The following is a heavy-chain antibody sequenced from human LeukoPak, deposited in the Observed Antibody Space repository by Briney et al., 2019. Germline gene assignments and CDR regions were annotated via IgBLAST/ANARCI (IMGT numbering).Heavy chain of an antibody. J-gene: IGHJ4*02. CDR2: ISSSSFTI. V-gene: IGHV3-48*04. Sequence: PGGSLRLSCAASGFTFSTYSMNWVRQAPGKGLEWVSYISSSSFTIHYADSVKGRFTISRDNAKSSLYLQMNSLRAEDTAVYYCAGEICGSDCYSTFDYWGQGALVTVSS. CDR1: GFTFSTYS. CDR3: AGEICGSDCYSTFDY. D-gene: IGHD2-21*02.